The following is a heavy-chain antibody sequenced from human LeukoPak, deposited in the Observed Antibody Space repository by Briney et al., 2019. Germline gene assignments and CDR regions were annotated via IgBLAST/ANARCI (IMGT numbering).Heavy chain of an antibody. CDR3: ASGSPFYGMDV. CDR2: IYYSGST. Sequence: SETLSLTCTVSGGSISSYYWSWIRQPPGKGLEWIGSIYYSGSTYYNASLKSRVTVSLDTSKNQFSLRLSSVTAADTAVHYCASGSPFYGMDVWGQGTTITVSS. CDR1: GGSISSYY. J-gene: IGHJ6*02. D-gene: IGHD6-25*01. V-gene: IGHV4-39*07.